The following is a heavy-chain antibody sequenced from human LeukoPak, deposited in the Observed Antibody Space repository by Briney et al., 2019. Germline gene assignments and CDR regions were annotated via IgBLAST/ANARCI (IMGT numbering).Heavy chain of an antibody. V-gene: IGHV3-7*01. CDR2: IKQDGSEK. J-gene: IGHJ4*02. D-gene: IGHD3-22*01. CDR3: AREQYYYDSSGYWR. Sequence: GGSLRLSCAASGFTFSSYWMSWVRQAPGKGLEGVANIKQDGSEKYYVDSVKGRFTISRDNAKNSLYLQMNSLRAEDTAVYYCAREQYYYDSSGYWRWGQGTLVTVSS. CDR1: GFTFSSYW.